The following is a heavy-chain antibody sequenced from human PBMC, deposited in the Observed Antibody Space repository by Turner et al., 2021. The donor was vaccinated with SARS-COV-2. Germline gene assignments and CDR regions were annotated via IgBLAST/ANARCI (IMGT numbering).Heavy chain of an antibody. D-gene: IGHD3-10*01. CDR2: MYYSGST. Sequence: QLQLQESGPGLGKPSETLSLPCTVSGGSISSSSYYWGWIRQPPGKGLEWIGSMYYSGSTYYNPSLKSRVTISVDTSKNQFSLKLSSVTAADTAVYYCAGERRITMVRGVITYYYGMDVWGQGTTVTVSS. V-gene: IGHV4-39*01. J-gene: IGHJ6*02. CDR3: AGERRITMVRGVITYYYGMDV. CDR1: GGSISSSSYY.